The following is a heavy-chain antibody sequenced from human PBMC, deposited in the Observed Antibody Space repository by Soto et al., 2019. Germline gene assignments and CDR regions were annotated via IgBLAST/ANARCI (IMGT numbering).Heavy chain of an antibody. CDR3: SRETIPLTTDWYFDL. D-gene: IGHD4-17*01. CDR1: GGSISGGGYY. CDR2: TYDSGST. V-gene: IGHV4-30-4*01. J-gene: IGHJ2*01. Sequence: QVQLQESGPGLVKPSETLSLTCTVSGGSISGGGYYWSWIRQPPGKGLEWIGYTYDSGSTYYNPYLKSRISISVDTSKNQFSPRLTSVTAADTAVYYCSRETIPLTTDWYFDLWGRGTLVTVSS.